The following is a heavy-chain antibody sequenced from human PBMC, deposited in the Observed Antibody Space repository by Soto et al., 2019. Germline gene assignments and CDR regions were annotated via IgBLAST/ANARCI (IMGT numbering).Heavy chain of an antibody. CDR1: GFTFSSYG. Sequence: HVQLVESGGGVVQPGRSLRLSCAASGFTFSSYGMHWVRQAPGKGLEWVAVIWYDGSNKYYADSVKGRFTISRDNSKNTLYLQMNSLRAEDTAVYYCARVRTSSTSYYYGMDVWGQGTTVTVSS. J-gene: IGHJ6*02. CDR3: ARVRTSSTSYYYGMDV. V-gene: IGHV3-33*01. CDR2: IWYDGSNK. D-gene: IGHD2-2*01.